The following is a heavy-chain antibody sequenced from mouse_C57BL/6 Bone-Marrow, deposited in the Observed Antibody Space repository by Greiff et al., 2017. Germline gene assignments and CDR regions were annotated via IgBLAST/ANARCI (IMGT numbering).Heavy chain of an antibody. V-gene: IGHV1-55*01. CDR3: ARLGNYPSSMDY. D-gene: IGHD2-1*01. CDR1: GYTFTSYW. J-gene: IGHJ4*01. CDR2: IYPGSGST. Sequence: QVQLQQPGAELVKPGASVKMSCKASGYTFTSYWITWVKQRPGQGLEWIGDIYPGSGSTNYNEKFKSKATLTVDTSSSTAYMQLSSLTSEDSSVYYCARLGNYPSSMDYWGQGTSVTVSS.